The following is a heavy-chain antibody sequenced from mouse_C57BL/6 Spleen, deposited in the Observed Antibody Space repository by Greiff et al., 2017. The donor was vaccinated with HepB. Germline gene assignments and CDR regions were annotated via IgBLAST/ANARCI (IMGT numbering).Heavy chain of an antibody. J-gene: IGHJ4*01. CDR3: ARLRGCA. CDR1: GYTFTDYY. CDR2: INPNNGGT. Sequence: VQLQQSGPELVKPGASVKISCKASGYTFTDYYMNWVKQSHGKSLEWIGDINPNNGGTSYNQKFKGKATLTVDKSSSTAYMELRSLTSEDSAVYYCARLRGCAWGQGTSVTVSS. V-gene: IGHV1-26*01.